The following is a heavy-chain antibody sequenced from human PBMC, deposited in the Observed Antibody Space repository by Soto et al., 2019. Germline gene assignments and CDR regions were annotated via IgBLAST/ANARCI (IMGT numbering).Heavy chain of an antibody. CDR2: IHYSGNT. J-gene: IGHJ4*02. V-gene: IGHV4-31*03. D-gene: IGHD4-17*01. CDR3: ARTPGGAPADYYFDY. CDR1: GGSISSGDYY. Sequence: QVRLQESGPGLVKPSKTLSLTCTVSGGSISSGDYYWSWIRHHTGGGLEWIGYIHYSGNTYYDPSLKSRLTMSVDTSKNQFSLNLSSVTAADTAVYYCARTPGGAPADYYFDYWGLGTLVTVSS.